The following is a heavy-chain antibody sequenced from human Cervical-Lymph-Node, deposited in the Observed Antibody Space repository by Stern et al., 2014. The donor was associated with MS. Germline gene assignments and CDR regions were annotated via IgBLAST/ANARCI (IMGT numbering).Heavy chain of an antibody. CDR1: GYTFTGYY. CDR3: ARGESSGYYHYYYGMDV. Sequence: QVQLVQSGAEVKKPGASVKVSCKASGYTFTGYYMHWVRQAPGQGLEWMGWINPNSGGTNYAQKFQGWVTMTRDTSISTAYMELSRLRSDDTAVYYCARGESSGYYHYYYGMDVWGQGTTVTVSS. CDR2: INPNSGGT. J-gene: IGHJ6*02. D-gene: IGHD6-25*01. V-gene: IGHV1-2*04.